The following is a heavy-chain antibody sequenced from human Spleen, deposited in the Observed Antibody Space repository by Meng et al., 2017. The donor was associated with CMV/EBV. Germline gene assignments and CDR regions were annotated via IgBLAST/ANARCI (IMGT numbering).Heavy chain of an antibody. CDR3: ALSPRTWYRDY. D-gene: IGHD6-13*01. Sequence: ASVKVSCKASGYTFTSYGISWVRQAPGQGLEWIGWINPNTGVTESAQKFQGRVTVTRDASSRAANMELTSLTSDDTAMYYCALSPRTWYRDYWGDGTLVTVSS. V-gene: IGHV1-2*02. J-gene: IGHJ4*01. CDR2: INPNTGVT. CDR1: GYTFTSYG.